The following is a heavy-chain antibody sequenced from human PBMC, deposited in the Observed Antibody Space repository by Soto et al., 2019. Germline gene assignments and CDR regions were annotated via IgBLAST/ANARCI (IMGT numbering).Heavy chain of an antibody. CDR2: IKSKTDGGTT. CDR1: GFTFSNAW. CDR3: TAARGYSYVPGY. D-gene: IGHD5-18*01. V-gene: IGHV3-15*07. J-gene: IGHJ4*02. Sequence: PGGSLRLSCAASGFTFSNAWMNWVRQAPGKGLEWVGRIKSKTDGGTTDYAAPVKGRFTISRDDSKNTLYLQMNSLKTEDTAVYCCTAARGYSYVPGYWGQGTLVTVSS.